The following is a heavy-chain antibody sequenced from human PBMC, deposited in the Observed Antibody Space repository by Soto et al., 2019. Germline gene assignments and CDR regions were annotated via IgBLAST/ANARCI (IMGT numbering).Heavy chain of an antibody. V-gene: IGHV1-2*02. CDR1: GYTLTGYY. CDR3: ARSARMYYDFWSGSFGDY. D-gene: IGHD3-3*01. Sequence: ASVKVSCKASGYTLTGYYMHWVRQAPGQGLEWMGWINPNSGGTNYAQKFQGRVTMTRDTSISTAYMELSRLRSDDTAVYYCARSARMYYDFWSGSFGDYWGQGTLVTVSS. CDR2: INPNSGGT. J-gene: IGHJ4*02.